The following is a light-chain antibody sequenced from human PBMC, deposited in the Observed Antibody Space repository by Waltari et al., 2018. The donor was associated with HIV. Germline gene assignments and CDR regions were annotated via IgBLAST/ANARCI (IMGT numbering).Light chain of an antibody. V-gene: IGKV1-39*01. CDR3: QQSYSTRYT. J-gene: IGKJ2*01. CDR2: RAS. Sequence: DIQLTQSPSSLSASIGDRVTITCRSSQSISSFLNWYQQRPGKGPNLLIYRASTLQTGVPSRFMGSGSGTDFTLTISSLQPEEFATYFCQQSYSTRYTFGQGTKLEI. CDR1: QSISSF.